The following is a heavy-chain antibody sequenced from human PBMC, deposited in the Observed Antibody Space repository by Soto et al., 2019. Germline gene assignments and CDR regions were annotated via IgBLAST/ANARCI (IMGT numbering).Heavy chain of an antibody. CDR3: VSARWDY. CDR2: IYHTGST. CDR1: GGSFNANY. Sequence: SETLSLTCAVSGGSFNANYWTWIRQPPGKGLEWIGEIYHTGSTNYTPSLKSRVSISVDTSKNQFSLQLTSVTAADTAVYYCVSARWDYWGQGTQVTVSS. J-gene: IGHJ4*02. V-gene: IGHV4-34*01.